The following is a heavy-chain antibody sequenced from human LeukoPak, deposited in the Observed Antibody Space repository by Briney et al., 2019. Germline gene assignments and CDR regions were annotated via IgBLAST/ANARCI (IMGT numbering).Heavy chain of an antibody. CDR2: INPNSGGT. CDR1: GYTFTGYY. D-gene: IGHD4-17*01. V-gene: IGHV1-2*02. Sequence: ASVKVSCKASGYTFTGYYMHWVRQAPGQGLEWMGWINPNSGGTNYAQKFQGRVTMTRDTSISTAYMELSSLRSEDTAVYYCATGTTVTTFGLYSWGQGTLVTVSS. CDR3: ATGTTVTTFGLYS. J-gene: IGHJ5*02.